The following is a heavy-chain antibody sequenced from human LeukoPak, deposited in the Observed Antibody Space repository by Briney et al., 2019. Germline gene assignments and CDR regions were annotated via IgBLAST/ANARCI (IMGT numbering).Heavy chain of an antibody. CDR3: ARDLTWRGNFDY. Sequence: SVKVSCKASGGTFSSYAISWVRQAPGQGLEWMGRIIPILGIANYAQKFQGGVTITADKSTSTAYMELSSLRSEDTAVYYCARDLTWRGNFDYWGQGTLVTVSS. V-gene: IGHV1-69*04. J-gene: IGHJ4*02. CDR1: GGTFSSYA. CDR2: IIPILGIA. D-gene: IGHD7-27*01.